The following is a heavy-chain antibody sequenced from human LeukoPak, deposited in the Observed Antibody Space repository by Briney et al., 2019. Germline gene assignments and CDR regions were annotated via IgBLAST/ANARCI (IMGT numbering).Heavy chain of an antibody. V-gene: IGHV1-18*01. CDR2: ISAYNGNT. CDR1: RYTFTSYG. Sequence: AAVKVSRKASRYTFTSYGISWVRQAPGQGLEWMGWISAYNGNTNYAQKLQDRVTMTTDTSTSTAYMELRSLRSDDTAVYYCASRYCSSTSCYLRANDAFDIWGQGTMVTVSS. CDR3: ASRYCSSTSCYLRANDAFDI. D-gene: IGHD2-2*01. J-gene: IGHJ3*02.